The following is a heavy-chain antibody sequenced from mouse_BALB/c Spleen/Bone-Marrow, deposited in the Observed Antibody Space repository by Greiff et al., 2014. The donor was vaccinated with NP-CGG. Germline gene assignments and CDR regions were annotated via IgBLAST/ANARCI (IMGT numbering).Heavy chain of an antibody. CDR1: GFSLTNYG. J-gene: IGHJ4*01. CDR2: IWADGST. Sequence: VMLVESGPGLVAPSQSLSITCTVSGFSLTNYGVHWVRQPPGKGLEWLGVIWADGSTNYNSALMSRLSISKDNSKSQVFFKMNSLQTDDTAMYYCARITTATGAMDYWGQGTSVTVFS. D-gene: IGHD1-2*01. CDR3: ARITTATGAMDY. V-gene: IGHV2-9*02.